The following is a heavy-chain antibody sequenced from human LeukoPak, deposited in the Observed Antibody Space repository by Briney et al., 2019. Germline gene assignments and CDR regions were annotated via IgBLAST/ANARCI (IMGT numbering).Heavy chain of an antibody. CDR3: ARLFSRGWEYHFGLDV. J-gene: IGHJ6*02. Sequence: SETLSLACTVSGGSISTDASYWAWIRQPPGKGLEWIGSIYYSGSTYYSSSLKSRVTLSVDTSKNQFSLKMSSVTAADTAVFYCARLFSRGWEYHFGLDVWGQGTTVTVS. D-gene: IGHD6-19*01. V-gene: IGHV4-39*01. CDR2: IYYSGST. CDR1: GGSISTDASY.